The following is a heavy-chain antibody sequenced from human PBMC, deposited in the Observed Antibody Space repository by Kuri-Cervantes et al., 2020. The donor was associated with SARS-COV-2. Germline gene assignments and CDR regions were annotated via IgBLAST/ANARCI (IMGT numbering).Heavy chain of an antibody. J-gene: IGHJ4*02. CDR1: GFTFSSYA. Sequence: GESLKISCAASGFTFSSYAMYWVRQAPGKGLEWVAFISNDASNKYYTDSVKGRFTISRDNSKNTLYLQMNSLRVEDTAVYYCARGRIVVTAGKLRRDMKIDHWGQGTLVTVSS. D-gene: IGHD2-2*01. CDR2: ISNDASNK. CDR3: ARGRIVVTAGKLRRDMKIDH. V-gene: IGHV3-30*04.